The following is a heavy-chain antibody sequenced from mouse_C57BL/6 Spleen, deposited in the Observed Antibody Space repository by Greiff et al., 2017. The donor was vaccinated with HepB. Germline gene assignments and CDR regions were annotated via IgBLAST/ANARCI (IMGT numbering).Heavy chain of an antibody. V-gene: IGHV1-82*01. CDR1: GYAFSSSW. J-gene: IGHJ4*01. D-gene: IGHD2-2*01. CDR2: IYPGDGDT. Sequence: QVQLQQSGPELVKPGASVKISCKASGYAFSSSWMNWVKQRPGKGLEWIGRIYPGDGDTNYNGKFKGKATLTADKSSSTAYMQLSSLTSEDSAVYFCAREVVTTRDAMDYWGQGTSVTVSS. CDR3: AREVVTTRDAMDY.